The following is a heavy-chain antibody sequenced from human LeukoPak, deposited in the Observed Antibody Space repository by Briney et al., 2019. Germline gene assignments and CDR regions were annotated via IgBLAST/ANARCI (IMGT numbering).Heavy chain of an antibody. J-gene: IGHJ6*03. V-gene: IGHV3-23*01. CDR1: GLTFRTYT. Sequence: GGSLRLSCAASGLTFRTYTMSWVRQSPGKGLEWVSTISATGGISFYADSVKGRFTISRDNSKNTLYLQMNSLRAEDTAVYYCAKDPGYCSSTSCYTGAGYMDVWGKGTTVTVSS. CDR2: ISATGGIS. D-gene: IGHD2-2*02. CDR3: AKDPGYCSSTSCYTGAGYMDV.